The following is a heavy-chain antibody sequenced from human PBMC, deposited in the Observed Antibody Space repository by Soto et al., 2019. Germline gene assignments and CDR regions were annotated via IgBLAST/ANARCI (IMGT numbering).Heavy chain of an antibody. V-gene: IGHV1-3*01. Sequence: GASVKVSCKASGYTFTRYTMNWVRQAPGQRLEWMGWINPDNGNTKSSQKFQDRVIITRDTSASTAYMDLSSLRCEDTAVYYCARGIATGQLDPWGQGTLVTVSS. CDR2: INPDNGNT. J-gene: IGHJ5*02. D-gene: IGHD2-15*01. CDR1: GYTFTRYT. CDR3: ARGIATGQLDP.